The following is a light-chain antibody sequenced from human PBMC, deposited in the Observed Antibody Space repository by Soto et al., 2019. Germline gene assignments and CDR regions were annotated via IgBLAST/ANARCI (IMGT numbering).Light chain of an antibody. Sequence: QSVLTQPPSVSAAPGQKVTISCSGSSSNIGNNYVSWYQQLPGTAPKLLIYENNKRPSGIPDRFSGSKSGTSATLGITGLQTGDEADYYCGTWDSSLSARFGGGTK. CDR2: ENN. CDR3: GTWDSSLSAR. CDR1: SSNIGNNY. V-gene: IGLV1-51*02. J-gene: IGLJ2*01.